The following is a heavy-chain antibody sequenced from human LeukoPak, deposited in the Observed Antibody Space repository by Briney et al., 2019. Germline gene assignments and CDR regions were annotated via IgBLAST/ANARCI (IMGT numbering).Heavy chain of an antibody. Sequence: SETLSLTCTVSGGSISSGSYYWSWIRQPAGKGLEWIGRIYTSGSTNYKPSLKSRVTISVDTSKNQFSLKLSSVTAADTAVYYCARGATYYYGSGSFFHSSYYYMDVWGKGTTVTISS. CDR1: GGSISSGSYY. CDR2: IYTSGST. J-gene: IGHJ6*03. D-gene: IGHD3-10*01. V-gene: IGHV4-61*02. CDR3: ARGATYYYGSGSFFHSSYYYMDV.